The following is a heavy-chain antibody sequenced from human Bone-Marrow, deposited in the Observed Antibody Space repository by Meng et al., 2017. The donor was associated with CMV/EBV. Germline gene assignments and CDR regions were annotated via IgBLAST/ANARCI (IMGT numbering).Heavy chain of an antibody. CDR3: ARAHSSGWSYFDY. Sequence: AASGFTFDDIDRGWVRPGQGKGLGWVFGFNWNGGSTAYADSVKGRFTISRDNAKNSLYLQMNSLRAEDTALYYCARAHSSGWSYFDYWGQGTLVTVSS. V-gene: IGHV3-20*04. CDR2: FNWNGGST. J-gene: IGHJ4*02. D-gene: IGHD6-19*01. CDR1: GFTFDDID.